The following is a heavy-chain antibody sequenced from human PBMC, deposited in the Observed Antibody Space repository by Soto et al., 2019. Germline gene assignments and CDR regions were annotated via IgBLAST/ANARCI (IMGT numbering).Heavy chain of an antibody. CDR3: ARSQAGGRDRFDP. CDR2: IYPGDSDT. V-gene: IGHV5-51*01. J-gene: IGHJ5*02. D-gene: IGHD1-26*01. CDR1: GYSFASYW. Sequence: GESLKISCKGSGYSFASYWIAWVRQMPGKGLEWMGIIYPGDSDTRYSPSFQGQVTISVDKSISTAYLHWSSLKALDTAMYYCARSQAGGRDRFDPWGQGALVTVSS.